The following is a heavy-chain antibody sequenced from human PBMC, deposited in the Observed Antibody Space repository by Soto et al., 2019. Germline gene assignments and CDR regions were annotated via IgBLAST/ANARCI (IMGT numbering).Heavy chain of an antibody. CDR1: GFSFSNYW. CDR3: ATLNSFGSDY. CDR2: IYSDGSGT. D-gene: IGHD5-18*01. J-gene: IGHJ4*02. Sequence: LRLSCAASGFSFSNYWMHWVRQAPGKGLVWVSRIYSDGSGTMYADSVKGRFTISRDNAKSTLYLQMNSLRAEDTAVYYCATLNSFGSDYWGRGTLVTVSS. V-gene: IGHV3-74*03.